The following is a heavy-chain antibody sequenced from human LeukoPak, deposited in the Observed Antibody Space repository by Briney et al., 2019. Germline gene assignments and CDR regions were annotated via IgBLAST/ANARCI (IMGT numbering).Heavy chain of an antibody. D-gene: IGHD3-16*02. CDR1: GFTFSSYS. V-gene: IGHV3-48*01. J-gene: IGHJ4*02. CDR2: ISSSSSTI. CDR3: ARDYDYDYVWGSYRYFDY. Sequence: GGSLRLSCAASGFTFSSYSMNWVRQAPGKGLEWVSYISSSSSTIYYADSVKGRFTISRDNAKNSLYLQMNSLRAGDTAVYYCARDYDYDYVWGSYRYFDYWGQGTLVTVSS.